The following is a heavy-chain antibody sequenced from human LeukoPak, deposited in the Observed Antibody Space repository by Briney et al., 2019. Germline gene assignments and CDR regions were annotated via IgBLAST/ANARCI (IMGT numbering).Heavy chain of an antibody. D-gene: IGHD3-3*01. CDR3: ATHYYDFWSGYYFDY. Sequence: PGGSLRLSCAASGFTFSSYGMHWVRQAPGKGLEWVAFIRYDGSNKYYADSVKGRFTISRDNSKNTLYLQMNSLRAEDTAVYYCATHYYDFWSGYYFDYWGQGTLVTVSS. V-gene: IGHV3-30*02. J-gene: IGHJ4*02. CDR2: IRYDGSNK. CDR1: GFTFSSYG.